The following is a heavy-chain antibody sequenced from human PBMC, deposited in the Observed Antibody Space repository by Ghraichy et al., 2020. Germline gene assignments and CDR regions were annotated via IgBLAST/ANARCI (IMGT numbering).Heavy chain of an antibody. CDR2: IRSKAYGGTT. V-gene: IGHV3-49*04. D-gene: IGHD3-10*01. J-gene: IGHJ4*02. CDR1: GFTFGDYA. Sequence: GGSLRLSCTASGFTFGDYAMSWVRQAPGKGLEWVGFIRSKAYGGTTEYAASVKGRFTISRDDSKSIAYLQMNSLKTEDTAVYYCTREVFSGRGVDYWGQGTLVTVSS. CDR3: TREVFSGRGVDY.